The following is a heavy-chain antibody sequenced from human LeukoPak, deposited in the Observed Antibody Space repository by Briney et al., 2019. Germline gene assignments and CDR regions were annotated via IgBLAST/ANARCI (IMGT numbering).Heavy chain of an antibody. CDR3: TRNQT. D-gene: IGHD1-14*01. V-gene: IGHV3-7*01. CDR1: LGSHW. Sequence: GGSLRLSCVGALGSHWMGWVRQAPGKGLEWVANIKEDGSQKYYMDSVKGRFTISRDNAKSSLFLQMNNLRVEDTAVYYCTRNQTWGQGTLVTGSS. J-gene: IGHJ4*02. CDR2: IKEDGSQK.